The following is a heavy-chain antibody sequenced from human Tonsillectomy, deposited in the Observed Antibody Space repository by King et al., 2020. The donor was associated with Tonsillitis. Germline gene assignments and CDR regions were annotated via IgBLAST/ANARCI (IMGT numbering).Heavy chain of an antibody. CDR1: GYTFTSYY. CDR3: ARTYYYDRSGYYFGY. V-gene: IGHV1-46*01. Sequence: QLVQSGAEVKKPGASVKVSCKASGYTFTSYYVHWVRQAPGQGVEGMGLINPSGGSTSYAKKFQGRVIMTRDTSTSTVYMELGSLRSEDTAVYYCARTYYYDRSGYYFGYWGQGTLVTVSS. CDR2: INPSGGST. D-gene: IGHD3-22*01. J-gene: IGHJ4*02.